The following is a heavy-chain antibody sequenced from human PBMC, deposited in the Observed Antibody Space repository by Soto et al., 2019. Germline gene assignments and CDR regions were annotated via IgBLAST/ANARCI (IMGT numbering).Heavy chain of an antibody. Sequence: PGGSLRLSCAASGFTFSSYAMSWVRQAPGKGLEWVSAISGSGGSTYYADSVKGRFTISRDNSKNTLYLQMNSLRAEDTAVYYCAKDIEGSGGYSYLFDYWGQGTLVTVSS. CDR3: AKDIEGSGGYSYLFDY. J-gene: IGHJ4*02. CDR1: GFTFSSYA. CDR2: ISGSGGST. D-gene: IGHD5-18*01. V-gene: IGHV3-23*01.